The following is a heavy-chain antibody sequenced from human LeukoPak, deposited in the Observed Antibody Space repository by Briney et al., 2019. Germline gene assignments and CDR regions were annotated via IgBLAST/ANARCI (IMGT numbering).Heavy chain of an antibody. J-gene: IGHJ4*02. CDR2: ISGSGGST. CDR3: AKDSFHGAAAAEFDY. V-gene: IGHV3-23*01. D-gene: IGHD6-13*01. CDR1: GFTFSSYA. Sequence: GGSLRLSCVASGFTFSSYAMSWVRQAPGKGLEWVSAISGSGGSTYYADSVKGRFTISRDNSKNTLYLQMNSPRAEDTAVYYCAKDSFHGAAAAEFDYWGQGTLVTVSS.